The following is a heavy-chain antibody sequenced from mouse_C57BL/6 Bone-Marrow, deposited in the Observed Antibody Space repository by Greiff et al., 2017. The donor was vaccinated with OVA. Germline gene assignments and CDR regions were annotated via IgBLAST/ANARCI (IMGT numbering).Heavy chain of an antibody. CDR1: GYTFTDYY. V-gene: IGHV1-26*01. Sequence: VQLQQSGPELVKPGASVKISCKASGYTFTDYYMNWVKQSHGKSLEWIGDINPNNGGTSYNQKFKGKATLTVDKSSSTAYMELRSLTSEDSAVYYCARGECQDSSGYWGQGTTLTVSS. J-gene: IGHJ2*01. CDR3: ARGECQDSSGY. CDR2: INPNNGGT. D-gene: IGHD3-2*02.